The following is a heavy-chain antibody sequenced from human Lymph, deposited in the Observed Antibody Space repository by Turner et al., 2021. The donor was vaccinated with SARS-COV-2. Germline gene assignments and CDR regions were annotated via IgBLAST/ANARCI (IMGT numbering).Heavy chain of an antibody. CDR3: ARDLMEVGGMDV. CDR2: IYSGGST. D-gene: IGHD3-3*01. J-gene: IGHJ6*02. CDR1: GLTVSSNY. Sequence: VQLVKSGGGWIHLGGSQRLPCAASGLTVSSNYMSWVRQAPGKGLEWVAVIYSGGSTYYADSVKGRFTISRDNSKNTLYLQMNILRAEDTAVYYCARDLMEVGGMDVWGQGTTVTVSS. V-gene: IGHV3-53*01.